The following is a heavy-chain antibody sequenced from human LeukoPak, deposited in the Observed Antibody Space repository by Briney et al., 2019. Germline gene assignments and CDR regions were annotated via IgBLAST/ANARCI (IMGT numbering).Heavy chain of an antibody. D-gene: IGHD3-10*01. CDR1: GFTFSSYG. CDR3: TRARGLYPRADY. CDR2: IRSKAYGGTT. Sequence: GGSLRLSCAASGFTFSSYGMHWVRQAPGKGLEWVGFIRSKAYGGTTEYAASVKGRFTISRDDSKSIAYLQMNSLKTEDTAVYYCTRARGLYPRADYWGQGTLVTVSS. V-gene: IGHV3-49*04. J-gene: IGHJ4*02.